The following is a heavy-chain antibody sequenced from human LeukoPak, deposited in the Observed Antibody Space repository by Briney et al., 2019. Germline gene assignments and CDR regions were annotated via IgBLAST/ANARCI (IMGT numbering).Heavy chain of an antibody. CDR2: INPNSGGT. CDR1: GYTFTGYY. J-gene: IGHJ5*02. D-gene: IGHD1-26*01. Sequence: GGSVKVSCKASGYTFTGYYMHWVRQAPGQGLEWMGWINPNSGGTNYAQKFQGRVTMTRDMSTSTDYMELSSLRSEDTAIYYCARDNSVGDNAWWFDPWGQGTLVTVSS. V-gene: IGHV1-2*02. CDR3: ARDNSVGDNAWWFDP.